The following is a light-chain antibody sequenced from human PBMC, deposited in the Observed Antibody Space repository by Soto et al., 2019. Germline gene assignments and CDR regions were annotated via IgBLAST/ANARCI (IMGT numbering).Light chain of an antibody. CDR3: QQYGSSPET. Sequence: IVMSQSPGTLSVSPGERVTLSCRASQRVSSHFAWYQQKPGQAPRLLIYAASTRATGVPARFSGSGSGTDFTLTISRLEPEDFAVYYCQQYGSSPETFGQGTKV. J-gene: IGKJ1*01. V-gene: IGKV3-20*01. CDR1: QRVSSH. CDR2: AAS.